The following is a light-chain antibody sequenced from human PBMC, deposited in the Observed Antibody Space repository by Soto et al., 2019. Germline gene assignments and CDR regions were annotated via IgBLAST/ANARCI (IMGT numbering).Light chain of an antibody. V-gene: IGLV2-14*01. CDR2: EVT. CDR1: SXDIGGYNY. J-gene: IGLJ1*01. Sequence: QSALTQPASVSGSPGQSITISCTGTSXDIGGYNYVSWYQQHPGKAPKLMISEVTNRPSGVSNRFSGSKSGNTASLTISGLQTEDEADYYCCSYKVTSTPFVFGTGTKVTVL. CDR3: CSYKVTSTPFV.